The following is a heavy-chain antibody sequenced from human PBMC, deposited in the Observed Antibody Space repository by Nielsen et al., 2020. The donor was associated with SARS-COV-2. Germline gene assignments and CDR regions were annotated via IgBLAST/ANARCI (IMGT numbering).Heavy chain of an antibody. J-gene: IGHJ4*02. CDR3: ARVGSWYPDY. Sequence: GESLKISCAASGFPFTNAWMIWVRQAPGQGLEWVSYISSTGHTVYYADSVKGRFTIARDNAKNSLYLQMNSLRAEDTAVYYCARVGSWYPDYWGQGTLVTVSS. CDR1: GFPFTNAW. V-gene: IGHV3-11*04. D-gene: IGHD6-13*01. CDR2: ISSTGHTV.